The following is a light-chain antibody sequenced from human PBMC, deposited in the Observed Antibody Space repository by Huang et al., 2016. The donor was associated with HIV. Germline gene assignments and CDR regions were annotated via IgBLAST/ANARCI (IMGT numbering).Light chain of an antibody. Sequence: EIVMTQSPATLSVSPGERATLSCRASQGVRTNLAWYQQKPGQAPRLVRYGASTRAPGTPDRFSGSGSGTEFTLTISSLQTEDVAVYYCQQYNKWPDFTFGPGTKVDV. CDR1: QGVRTN. J-gene: IGKJ3*01. CDR2: GAS. CDR3: QQYNKWPDFT. V-gene: IGKV3-15*01.